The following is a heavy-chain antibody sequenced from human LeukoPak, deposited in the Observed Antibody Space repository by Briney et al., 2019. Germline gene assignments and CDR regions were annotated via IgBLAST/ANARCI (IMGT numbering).Heavy chain of an antibody. CDR1: GGTFSSYA. J-gene: IGHJ3*02. Sequence: ASVKVSCKTSGGTFSSYAVGWVRQAPGQGLEWMGGIIPIFGAANYAQKFQGRVTITADESTSTAYMELSSLRSEDTAVYYCARTRMTTVTMVGSDAFDIWGQGTLVTVSS. V-gene: IGHV1-69*13. D-gene: IGHD4-17*01. CDR2: IIPIFGAA. CDR3: ARTRMTTVTMVGSDAFDI.